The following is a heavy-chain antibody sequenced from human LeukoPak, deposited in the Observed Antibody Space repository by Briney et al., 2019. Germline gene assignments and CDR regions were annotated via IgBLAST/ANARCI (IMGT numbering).Heavy chain of an antibody. D-gene: IGHD3-22*01. J-gene: IGHJ4*02. CDR2: IIPILGIA. V-gene: IGHV1-69*04. Sequence: SVKVSCKASGGTFSSYAISWVRQAPGQGLEWMGRIIPILGIANYAQKFQGRVTITADKSTSTAYMELSSLRSEDTAVYYCARDSRGSSGYYYIYYWGQGTLVTVSS. CDR3: ARDSRGSSGYYYIYY. CDR1: GGTFSSYA.